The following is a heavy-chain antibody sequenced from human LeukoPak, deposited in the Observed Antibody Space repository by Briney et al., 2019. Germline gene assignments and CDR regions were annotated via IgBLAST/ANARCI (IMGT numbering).Heavy chain of an antibody. J-gene: IGHJ4*02. V-gene: IGHV1-8*01. D-gene: IGHD2-2*01. CDR2: MNPNSGNT. CDR3: ARADVRLSGSTSCLFDN. Sequence: ASVKVSCKASGYTFTSYDINWVRQATGQGLEWMGWMNPNSGNTGYAQKFQGRVTMTRNTSVSTAYMELSSLRADDTAVYYCARADVRLSGSTSCLFDNWGQGTLVTVSS. CDR1: GYTFTSYD.